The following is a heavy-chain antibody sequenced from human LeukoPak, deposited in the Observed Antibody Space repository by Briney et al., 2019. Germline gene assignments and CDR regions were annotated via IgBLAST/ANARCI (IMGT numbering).Heavy chain of an antibody. CDR3: ARDRVGARDYYYYMDV. CDR2: INHSGST. J-gene: IGHJ6*03. Sequence: SETLSLTCAVYGGSFSGYYWSWIRQPPGKGLEWIGEINHSGSTNYNPSLKSRVTISVDTSKNQFSLKLSSVTAADTAVYYCARDRVGARDYYYYMDVWGKGTTVTVSS. CDR1: GGSFSGYY. D-gene: IGHD1-26*01. V-gene: IGHV4-34*01.